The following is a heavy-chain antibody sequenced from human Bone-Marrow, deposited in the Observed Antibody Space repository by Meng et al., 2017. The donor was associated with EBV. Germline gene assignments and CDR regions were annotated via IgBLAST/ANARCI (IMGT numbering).Heavy chain of an antibody. Sequence: QVQLQQWGAGLLRPSETLSLSCAVYGGSFSGHSWSWIRQPPGKGLDPSLKTRVTISIDTSKKQFSLKLSSVTAADTAVYYCARVGHLDYDILTGYSRIDYWGQGTLVNVSS. V-gene: IGHV4-34*01. CDR1: GGSFSGHS. D-gene: IGHD3-9*01. J-gene: IGHJ4*02. CDR3: ARVGHLDYDILTGYSRIDY.